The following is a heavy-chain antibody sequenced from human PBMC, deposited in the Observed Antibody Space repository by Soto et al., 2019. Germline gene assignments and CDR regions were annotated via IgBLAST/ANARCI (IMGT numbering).Heavy chain of an antibody. CDR1: EFTFSTYS. Sequence: EEELVESGGGLVEPGGSLRLSCAASEFTFSTYSMNWVRQAPGKGPEWVASISSSGTYTQYADSVKGRFTISRDNAKNSLDLQMNSRRVEDTAVYHCARGGGRGGSCSSRGDFYYGMDVWGQGTTVTVS. J-gene: IGHJ6*02. CDR2: ISSSGTYT. V-gene: IGHV3-21*02. D-gene: IGHD2-15*01. CDR3: ARGGGRGGSCSSRGDFYYGMDV.